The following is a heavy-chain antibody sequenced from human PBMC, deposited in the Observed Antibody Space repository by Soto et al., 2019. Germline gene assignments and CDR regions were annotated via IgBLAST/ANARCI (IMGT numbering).Heavy chain of an antibody. CDR2: INPSGGST. CDR1: GYTFTSYY. V-gene: IGHV1-46*01. Sequence: ASVKVSCKSSGYTFTSYYMHWVRQAPGQGLEWMGIINPSGGSTSYAQKFQGRVTMTRDTSTSTVYMELSSLRSEDTAVYYCARDLGTYYFDYWGQGTLVTVSS. CDR3: ARDLGTYYFDY. J-gene: IGHJ4*02.